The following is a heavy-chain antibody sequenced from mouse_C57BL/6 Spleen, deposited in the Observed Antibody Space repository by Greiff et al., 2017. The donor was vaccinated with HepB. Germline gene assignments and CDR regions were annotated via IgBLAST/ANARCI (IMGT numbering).Heavy chain of an antibody. CDR1: GYTFTSYW. J-gene: IGHJ4*01. CDR3: ARSAGYYYAMDY. D-gene: IGHD3-1*01. V-gene: IGHV1-53*01. CDR2: INPSNGGT. Sequence: QVQLQQPGTELVKPGASVKLSCKASGYTFTSYWMHWVKQRPGQGLEWIENINPSNGGTNYNEKFKSKATLTVDKSSSTAYMQLSSLTSEDSAVYYCARSAGYYYAMDYWGQGTSVTVSS.